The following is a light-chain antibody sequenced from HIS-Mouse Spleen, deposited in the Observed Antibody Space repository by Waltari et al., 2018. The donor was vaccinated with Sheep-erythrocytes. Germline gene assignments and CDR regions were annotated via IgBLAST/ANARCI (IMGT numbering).Light chain of an antibody. Sequence: QSVLTQPPSASGTPGQRVTTSCSGSSPNIGRNYVSWYQQHPGTAPQLLTYRNNQRPSGVPDRFSGSKSGTSASLAISGLRSEDEADYYCAAWDDSLSGPVFGGGTKLTVL. J-gene: IGLJ3*02. CDR3: AAWDDSLSGPV. V-gene: IGLV1-47*01. CDR1: SPNIGRNY. CDR2: RNN.